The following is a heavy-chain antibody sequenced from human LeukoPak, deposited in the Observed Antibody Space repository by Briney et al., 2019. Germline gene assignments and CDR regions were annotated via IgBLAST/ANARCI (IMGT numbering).Heavy chain of an antibody. J-gene: IGHJ4*02. V-gene: IGHV3-7*01. CDR3: AREENYDILTGYPTSNFDY. CDR1: GFTFSSYW. CDR2: IKQDGSEK. Sequence: PGGSLRLPCAASGFTFSSYWMSWVRQAPGKGLEWVANIKQDGSEKYYVDSVKGRFTISRDNAKNSLYLQMNSLRAEDTAVYYCAREENYDILTGYPTSNFDYWGQGTLVTVSS. D-gene: IGHD3-9*01.